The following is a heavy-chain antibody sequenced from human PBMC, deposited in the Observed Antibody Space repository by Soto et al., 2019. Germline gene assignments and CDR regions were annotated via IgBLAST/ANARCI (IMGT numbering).Heavy chain of an antibody. J-gene: IGHJ4*02. Sequence: PGGSLRLSCVASEFSFINYAMTWVRQAPGKGLQWVAALSHDGGDPVYGDSVRGRFTVSRDNSKNTLYLHMTSLRAEDTAVYFCAKKRTPWTDYAIDFWGRGVQVTVSS. CDR1: EFSFINYA. CDR3: AKKRTPWTDYAIDF. D-gene: IGHD3-9*01. CDR2: LSHDGGDP. V-gene: IGHV3-23*01.